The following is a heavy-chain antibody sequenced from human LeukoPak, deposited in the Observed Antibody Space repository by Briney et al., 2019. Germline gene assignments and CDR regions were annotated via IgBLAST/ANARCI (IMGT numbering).Heavy chain of an antibody. CDR1: GGTFSSYT. Sequence: SSVKVSCKASGGTFSSYTISWVRQAPGQGLEWMGRIIPILGIANYAQKFQGRVTITADKSTNTAYIELSSLRSEDTAVYYCAREVGERLPAGLWGQGTLVTVSS. J-gene: IGHJ4*02. CDR2: IIPILGIA. D-gene: IGHD3-16*01. V-gene: IGHV1-69*04. CDR3: AREVGERLPAGL.